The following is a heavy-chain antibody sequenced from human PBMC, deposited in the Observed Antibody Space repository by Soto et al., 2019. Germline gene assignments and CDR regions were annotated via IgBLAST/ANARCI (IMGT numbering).Heavy chain of an antibody. V-gene: IGHV1-69*13. D-gene: IGHD2-15*01. CDR1: GGTFSSYA. J-gene: IGHJ4*02. CDR3: ARDKSCSGGSCYSGPYDY. Sequence: SVKVSCKASGGTFSSYAISWVRQAPGQGLEWMGGIIPIFGTANYAQKFQGRVTITADESTSTAYMELSSLRSEDTAVYYCARDKSCSGGSCYSGPYDYWGQGTLVTVSS. CDR2: IIPIFGTA.